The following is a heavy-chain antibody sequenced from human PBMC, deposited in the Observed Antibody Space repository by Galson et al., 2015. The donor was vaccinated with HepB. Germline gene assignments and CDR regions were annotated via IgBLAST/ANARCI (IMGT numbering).Heavy chain of an antibody. V-gene: IGHV1-69*13. J-gene: IGHJ6*03. D-gene: IGHD2-2*01. CDR2: IIPIFGTA. CDR3: ARGGIRYCSSTSCSYYYYMDV. Sequence: SVKVSCKASGGTFSSYAISWVRQAPGQGLEWMGGIIPIFGTANYAQKFQGRVTITADESTSTAYMELSSLRSEDTAVYYCARGGIRYCSSTSCSYYYYMDVWGKGTTVTVSS. CDR1: GGTFSSYA.